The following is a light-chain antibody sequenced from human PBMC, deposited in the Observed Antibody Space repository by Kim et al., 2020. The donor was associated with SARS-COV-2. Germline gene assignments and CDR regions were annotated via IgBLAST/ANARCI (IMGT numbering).Light chain of an antibody. Sequence: SVALGQTARITCGVKNIGSKNVHWYQQKPGQAPVLVIYRDSNRPSGIPERFSGSNSGNTATLTISRAQAGDEADYYCQVWDSSTYVFGTGTKVTVL. CDR1: NIGSKN. J-gene: IGLJ1*01. CDR3: QVWDSSTYV. CDR2: RDS. V-gene: IGLV3-9*01.